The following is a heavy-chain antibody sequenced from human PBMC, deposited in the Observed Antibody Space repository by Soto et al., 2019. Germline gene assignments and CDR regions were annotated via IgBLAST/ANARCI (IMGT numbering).Heavy chain of an antibody. V-gene: IGHV1-69*01. D-gene: IGHD1-26*01. CDR3: ARDRWGSYSFDS. CDR2: IIPVFGTA. Sequence: QVQLVQSGAEVKKPGSSVKVSCKASGGVFRNYAINWVRQAPGQGLEWMGGIIPVFGTADYPQKFQGRVTITADEYTTTASMELTSLKTEDTAVYFCARDRWGSYSFDSWGQGTLVTVAS. J-gene: IGHJ5*01. CDR1: GGVFRNYA.